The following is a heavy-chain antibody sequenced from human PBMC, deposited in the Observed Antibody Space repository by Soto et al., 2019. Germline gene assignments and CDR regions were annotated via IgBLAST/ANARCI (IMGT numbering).Heavy chain of an antibody. Sequence: PSETLSLTCTVSGDSITSGGYYWTWIRQHPGKGLEWIGYVYHSGSTYYNPSLKSRLTIPVDTSKNQFSLKLTSVTAADTAVYFCARDRITRSNWLDPWGPGTLVTVSS. CDR2: VYHSGST. D-gene: IGHD3-10*01. J-gene: IGHJ5*02. CDR1: GDSITSGGYY. CDR3: ARDRITRSNWLDP. V-gene: IGHV4-31*03.